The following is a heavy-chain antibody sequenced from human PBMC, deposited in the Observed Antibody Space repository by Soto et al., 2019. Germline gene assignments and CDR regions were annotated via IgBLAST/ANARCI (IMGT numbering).Heavy chain of an antibody. CDR2: INPNSGGT. Sequence: QVQLVHSGSEVRKPGSSVKVSCKPSGGTFSNCPINWVRQAPGQGLEWMGWINPNSGGTNYAQKFQGRVTMTRDTSISTAYMELSRLRSDDTAVYYCARDYVLLWGMDVWGQGTTVTVSS. CDR3: ARDYVLLWGMDV. V-gene: IGHV1-2*02. D-gene: IGHD2-21*01. J-gene: IGHJ6*02. CDR1: GGTFSNCP.